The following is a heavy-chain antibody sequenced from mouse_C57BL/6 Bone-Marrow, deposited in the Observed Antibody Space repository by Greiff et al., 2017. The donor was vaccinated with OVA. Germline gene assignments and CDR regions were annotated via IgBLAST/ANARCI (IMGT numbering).Heavy chain of an antibody. J-gene: IGHJ2*01. CDR1: GYAFSSSW. D-gene: IGHD2-3*01. V-gene: IGHV1-82*01. Sequence: QVQLQQSGPELVKPGASVKISCTASGYAFSSSWMNWVKQRPGKGLEWLGRIYPGDGDTNYNGKFKGKATLTADKSSSTAYMQLSSLTSEDSAVYFCARHEDGYYASYFDYWGQGTTLTVSS. CDR3: ARHEDGYYASYFDY. CDR2: IYPGDGDT.